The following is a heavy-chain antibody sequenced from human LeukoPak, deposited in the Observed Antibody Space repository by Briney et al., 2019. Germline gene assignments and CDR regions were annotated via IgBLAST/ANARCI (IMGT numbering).Heavy chain of an antibody. D-gene: IGHD3-22*01. Sequence: GGSLRLSCAASGFTFSSYSMNWVRQAPGKGLEWVSYISSSSSTIYYADAVKGRFTISRDNSKNTLYLQMNSLRDEDTAVYYCARVRDTYYYDSSGYRDYWGQGTLVTVSP. CDR3: ARVRDTYYYDSSGYRDY. V-gene: IGHV3-48*02. CDR1: GFTFSSYS. J-gene: IGHJ4*02. CDR2: ISSSSSTI.